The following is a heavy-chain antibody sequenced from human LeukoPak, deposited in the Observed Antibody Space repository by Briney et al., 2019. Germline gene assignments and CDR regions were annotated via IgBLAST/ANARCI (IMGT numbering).Heavy chain of an antibody. Sequence: GGSLRLSCAASGFTFSSYGMHWVRQAPGKGLEWVAVIWYDGSNKYYADSVKGRFTISRDNSKNTLYLQMNSLRAEDTAVYYCARDFSSSNYYDSSGCPDYWGQGTLVTVSS. CDR2: IWYDGSNK. D-gene: IGHD3-22*01. J-gene: IGHJ4*02. CDR3: ARDFSSSNYYDSSGCPDY. CDR1: GFTFSSYG. V-gene: IGHV3-33*01.